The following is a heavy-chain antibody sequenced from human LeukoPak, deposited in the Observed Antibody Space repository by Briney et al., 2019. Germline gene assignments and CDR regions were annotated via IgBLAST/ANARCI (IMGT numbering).Heavy chain of an antibody. D-gene: IGHD1-26*01. J-gene: IGHJ3*02. Sequence: GGSLRLSCAAAGFSFSGYSINWVRQVPGKGLEWVSSISSDSKYIYYAGSMKGRFTVSRDNARNSLYLQMNSLGAEDTAVYYCARGHSGSYQRNDAFDIWGQGTMVTVSP. CDR1: GFSFSGYS. CDR2: ISSDSKYI. V-gene: IGHV3-21*01. CDR3: ARGHSGSYQRNDAFDI.